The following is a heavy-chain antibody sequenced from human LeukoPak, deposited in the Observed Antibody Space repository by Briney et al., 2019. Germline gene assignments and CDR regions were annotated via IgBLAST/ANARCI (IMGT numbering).Heavy chain of an antibody. CDR1: GGCISSYY. J-gene: IGHJ4*02. CDR3: AREGLTWFGELFFDY. Sequence: SETLSLTCTVSGGCISSYYWSWIRQPAGKGLEWIGRIYTSGSTNYNPSLKSRVTMSVDTSKNQFSLKLSSVTAADTAVYYCAREGLTWFGELFFDYWGQGTLVTVSS. CDR2: IYTSGST. D-gene: IGHD3-10*01. V-gene: IGHV4-4*07.